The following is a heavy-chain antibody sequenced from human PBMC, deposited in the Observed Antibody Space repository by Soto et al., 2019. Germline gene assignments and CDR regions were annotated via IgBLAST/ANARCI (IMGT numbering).Heavy chain of an antibody. Sequence: QVHLVESGGGLVKPGGSLRLSCAASGLPFSDYYMNWIRQAPGKGLEWVSNISSSSIYTNYADSVKGRFTISRDNAKNSLYLHMNRLRPEDTAVYYCVRDISPNNFASGSYTYWGQGILVTVSS. CDR1: GLPFSDYY. CDR3: VRDISPNNFASGSYTY. V-gene: IGHV3-11*06. J-gene: IGHJ4*02. D-gene: IGHD3-10*01. CDR2: ISSSSIYT.